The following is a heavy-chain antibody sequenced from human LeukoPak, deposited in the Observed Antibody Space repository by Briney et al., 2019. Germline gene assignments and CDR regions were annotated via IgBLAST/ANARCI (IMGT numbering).Heavy chain of an antibody. CDR1: GYTFTSYG. V-gene: IGHV1-18*01. CDR2: ISAYNGNT. Sequence: GASMKVSCKASGYTFTSYGISWVRQAPGQGLEWMGWISAYNGNTNYAQKLQGRVTMTTDTSTSTAYMELRSLRSDDTAVYYCASSFSSGWYDYYYMDVWGKGTTVTVSS. CDR3: ASSFSSGWYDYYYMDV. D-gene: IGHD6-19*01. J-gene: IGHJ6*03.